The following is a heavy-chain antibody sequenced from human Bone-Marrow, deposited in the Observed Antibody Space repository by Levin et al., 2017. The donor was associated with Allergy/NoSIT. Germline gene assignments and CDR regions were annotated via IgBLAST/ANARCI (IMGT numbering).Heavy chain of an antibody. J-gene: IGHJ6*02. D-gene: IGHD3/OR15-3a*01. CDR1: GATFSNLA. CDR3: ATGLVDRHYAMDF. V-gene: IGHV1-69*11. Sequence: KISCKASGATFSNLAISWVRQAPGQGLEWMGSIIPIVGTPNYGQIFQGRVTISADESTSTAYMEVNSLKSEDTAVYFCATGLVDRHYAMDFWGQGTTVIVSS. CDR2: IIPIVGTP.